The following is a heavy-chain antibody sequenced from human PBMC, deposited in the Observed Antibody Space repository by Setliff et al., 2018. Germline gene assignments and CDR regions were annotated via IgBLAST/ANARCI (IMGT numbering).Heavy chain of an antibody. J-gene: IGHJ4*02. D-gene: IGHD6-19*01. CDR3: AKDSLSGWSAVDY. CDR1: GFTFDDYA. Sequence: GGSLRLSCAASGFTFDDYAMHWVRQAPGKGLEWVSGISWNSGSIGYADSVKGRFTISRDNAKNTLYLQMNSLRAEDTAVYYCAKDSLSGWSAVDYWGQGTLVTVSS. V-gene: IGHV3-9*01. CDR2: ISWNSGSI.